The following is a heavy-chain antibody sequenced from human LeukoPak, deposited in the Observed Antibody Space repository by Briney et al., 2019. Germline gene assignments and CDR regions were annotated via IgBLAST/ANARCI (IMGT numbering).Heavy chain of an antibody. Sequence: ASVKVSCKASGYTLTGYYTHCVPQAPGQGLEWMGWINPNSGGTNYSQKLQGRVTMTRDTSISTAYMELSRLRSDDTAVYYCARGRDYYSNMDVWGTGTTVTVSS. J-gene: IGHJ6*03. CDR3: ARGRDYYSNMDV. V-gene: IGHV1-2*02. CDR2: INPNSGGT. CDR1: GYTLTGYY.